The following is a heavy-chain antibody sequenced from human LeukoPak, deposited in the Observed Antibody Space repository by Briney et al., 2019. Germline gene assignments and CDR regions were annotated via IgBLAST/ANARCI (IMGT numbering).Heavy chain of an antibody. CDR3: ASLSEYYYDSSGLFVDAFDI. CDR2: ISWNSGSI. J-gene: IGHJ3*02. D-gene: IGHD3-22*01. Sequence: PGGSLRLSCAASGFTFDDYAMHWVRQAPGKGLEWVSGISWNSGSIGYADSVKGRFTISRDNSKNTLYLQMNSLRAEDTAVYYCASLSEYYYDSSGLFVDAFDIWGQGTMVTVSS. CDR1: GFTFDDYA. V-gene: IGHV3-9*01.